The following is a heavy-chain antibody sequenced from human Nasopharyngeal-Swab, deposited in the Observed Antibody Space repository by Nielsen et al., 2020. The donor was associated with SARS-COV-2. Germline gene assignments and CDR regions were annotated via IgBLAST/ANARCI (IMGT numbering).Heavy chain of an antibody. CDR3: ARDSTYYYDSSGSDGAFDI. CDR2: INTNTGNP. J-gene: IGHJ3*02. D-gene: IGHD3-22*01. Sequence: WVRQAPGQGLEWMGWINTNTGNPTYAQGFTGRFVFSLDTSVSTAYLQISSLKAEDTAVYYCARDSTYYYDSSGSDGAFDIWGQGTMVTVSS. V-gene: IGHV7-4-1*02.